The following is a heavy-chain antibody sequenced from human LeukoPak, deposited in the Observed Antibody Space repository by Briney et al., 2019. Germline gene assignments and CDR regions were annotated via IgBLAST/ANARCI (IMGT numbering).Heavy chain of an antibody. J-gene: IGHJ4*02. CDR1: GFTFSSAA. CDR2: ITGSDDAT. CDR3: AKGPQLYSGYHPDS. D-gene: IGHD5-12*01. V-gene: IGHV3-23*01. Sequence: GGSLRLSCAASGFTFSSAAMNWVRQAPGRGLEGVSTITGSDDATYYSDSVKGRFTISRDFSRTTVHLQLSSLRAEDTAIYYCAKGPQLYSGYHPDSWGQGTLVTVSA.